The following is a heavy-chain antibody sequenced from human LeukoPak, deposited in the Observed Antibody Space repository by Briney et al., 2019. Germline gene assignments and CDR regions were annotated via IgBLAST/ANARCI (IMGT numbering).Heavy chain of an antibody. J-gene: IGHJ5*02. D-gene: IGHD3-10*01. V-gene: IGHV4-61*02. Sequence: PSETLSLTCTVSGGSISSSSYYWSWIRQPAGQGLEWIGRFYTSGSTNYNPSLKSRVTISVDTSKNEFSLQLRSVTAADTAVYYCAREVGVGLDWFDPWGQGTLLTVSS. CDR3: AREVGVGLDWFDP. CDR1: GGSISSSSYY. CDR2: FYTSGST.